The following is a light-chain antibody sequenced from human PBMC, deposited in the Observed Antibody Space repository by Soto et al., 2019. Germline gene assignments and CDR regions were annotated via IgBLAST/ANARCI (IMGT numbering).Light chain of an antibody. J-gene: IGLJ2*01. CDR1: SSDVGGYKY. V-gene: IGLV2-14*01. Sequence: QSVLTQPASVSGSPGQSITISCTGTSSDVGGYKYVSWYQHHPGKAPKLMIYEVSNRPSGVSNRFSGSKSGNTASLTISGLQSEDEADYYCSSYTSSSTSTDVVFGRGTKVTVL. CDR3: SSYTSSSTSTDVV. CDR2: EVS.